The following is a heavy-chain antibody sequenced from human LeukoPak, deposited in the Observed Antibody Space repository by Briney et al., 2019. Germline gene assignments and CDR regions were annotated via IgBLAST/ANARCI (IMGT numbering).Heavy chain of an antibody. CDR3: ATSVGANWDHYYGMDV. J-gene: IGHJ6*02. V-gene: IGHV3-30*01. D-gene: IGHD1-26*01. CDR2: ISYDGSNK. Sequence: GGSLRLSCAASGFTFSSYAMHWVRQAPGKGLEWVAVISYDGSNKYYADSVKGRFTISRDNSKNTLYLQMNSLRAEDTAVYYCATSVGANWDHYYGMDVWGQGTTVTVSS. CDR1: GFTFSSYA.